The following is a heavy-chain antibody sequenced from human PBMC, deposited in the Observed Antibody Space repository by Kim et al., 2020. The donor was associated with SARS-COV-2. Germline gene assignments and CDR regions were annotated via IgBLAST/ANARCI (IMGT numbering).Heavy chain of an antibody. CDR3: ARDRGYSYGRTRYYGMDV. Sequence: AAVKVSCKASGYTFTSYGISWVRQAPGQGLEWIGWISAYNGNTNYAQKLQGRVTMTTDTSTSTAYMELRSLRSDDTAVYYCARDRGYSYGRTRYYGMDVWGQGTTVTVSS. CDR1: GYTFTSYG. J-gene: IGHJ6*02. CDR2: ISAYNGNT. V-gene: IGHV1-18*01. D-gene: IGHD5-18*01.